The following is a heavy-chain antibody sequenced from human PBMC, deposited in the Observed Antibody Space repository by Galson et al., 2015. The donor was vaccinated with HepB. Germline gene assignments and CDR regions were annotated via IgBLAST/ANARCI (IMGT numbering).Heavy chain of an antibody. CDR3: AKVLSEDYGEPHLDY. V-gene: IGHV3-30*18. CDR1: GFTFSSYG. D-gene: IGHD4-17*01. J-gene: IGHJ4*02. CDR2: ISYDGSNK. Sequence: SLRLSCAASGFTFSSYGMHWVRQAPGKGLEWVAVISYDGSNKYYADSVKGRFTISRDNSKNTLYLQMNSLRAEDTAVYYCAKVLSEDYGEPHLDYWGQGTLVTVSS.